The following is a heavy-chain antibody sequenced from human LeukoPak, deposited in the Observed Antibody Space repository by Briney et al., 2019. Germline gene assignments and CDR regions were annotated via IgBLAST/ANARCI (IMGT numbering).Heavy chain of an antibody. D-gene: IGHD2-2*01. CDR3: AREVSSTRKYYYYGMDV. V-gene: IGHV1-8*01. Sequence: ASVKVSCKASGYTFTSYDINWVRQATGQVLEWMGWMNPNSGNTGHAQKFQGRVTMTRNTSISTAYMELSSLRSEDTAVYYCAREVSSTRKYYYYGMDVWGQGTTVTVSS. CDR1: GYTFTSYD. J-gene: IGHJ6*02. CDR2: MNPNSGNT.